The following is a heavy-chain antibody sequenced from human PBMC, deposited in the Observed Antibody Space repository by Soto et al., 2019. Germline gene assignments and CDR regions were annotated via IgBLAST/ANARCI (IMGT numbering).Heavy chain of an antibody. V-gene: IGHV3-15*07. CDR2: IKSKTDGGTT. D-gene: IGHD3-10*01. CDR3: TSQSELWFGELPPKDYYYYGMDV. CDR1: GFTFSNAW. J-gene: IGHJ6*02. Sequence: EVQLVESGGGLVKPGGSLRLSCAASGFTFSNAWMNWVRQAPGKGLEWVGRIKSKTDGGTTDYAAPVKGRFTISRDDSNNTLYLQMNSLKTEDTAVYYCTSQSELWFGELPPKDYYYYGMDVWGQGTTVTVSS.